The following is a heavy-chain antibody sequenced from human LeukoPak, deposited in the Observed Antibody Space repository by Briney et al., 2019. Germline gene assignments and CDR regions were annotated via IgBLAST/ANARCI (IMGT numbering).Heavy chain of an antibody. CDR3: ARRVEYGVPFDY. D-gene: IGHD4-17*01. CDR2: IYYSGST. V-gene: IGHV4-59*08. J-gene: IGHJ4*02. Sequence: PSETLSLTCTVSGGSISSYYWSWIRQPPGKGLEWIGYIYYSGSTNYNPSLKSRVTISVDTSKNQFSLKLSSVTAADTAVYYSARRVEYGVPFDYWGQGTLVTVSS. CDR1: GGSISSYY.